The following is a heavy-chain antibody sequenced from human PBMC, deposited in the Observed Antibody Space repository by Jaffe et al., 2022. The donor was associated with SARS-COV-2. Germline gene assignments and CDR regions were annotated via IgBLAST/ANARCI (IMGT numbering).Heavy chain of an antibody. CDR1: GYSISSGYY. J-gene: IGHJ6*03. Sequence: QVQLQESGPGLVKPSETLSLTCTVSGYSISSGYYWGWIRQPPGKGLEWIGSIYHSGSTYYNPSLKSRVTISVDTSKNQFSLKLSSVTAADTAVYYCARVRGGYYYYMDVWGKGTTVTVSS. V-gene: IGHV4-38-2*02. CDR3: ARVRGGYYYYMDV. D-gene: IGHD2-15*01. CDR2: IYHSGST.